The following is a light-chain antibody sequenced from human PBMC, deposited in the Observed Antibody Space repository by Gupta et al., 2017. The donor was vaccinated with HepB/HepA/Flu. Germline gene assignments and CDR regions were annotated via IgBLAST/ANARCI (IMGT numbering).Light chain of an antibody. CDR2: DAS. V-gene: IGKV3-11*01. J-gene: IGKJ3*01. CDR3: QQRSNCPFT. Sequence: IGFTHSPATLSLSPGERAGLSCRASQSVSSYLPVYQQTPGQTPRLLIYDASTRATGIPDRFSGSGSGTEFTLTISSLGTEDFAVYYCQQRSNCPFTFGRGTKVDIK. CDR1: QSVSSY.